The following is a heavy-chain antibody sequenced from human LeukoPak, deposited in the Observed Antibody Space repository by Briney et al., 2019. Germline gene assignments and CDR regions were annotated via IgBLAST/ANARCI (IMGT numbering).Heavy chain of an antibody. CDR2: TYYRSKWYN. D-gene: IGHD4-17*01. J-gene: IGHJ4*02. Sequence: SQTLSLTCAISGDSVSSNSAAWNWIRQSPSRGLEWLGRTYYRSKWYNDYAVSVKSRITINPDTSKNQFSLQLNSVTPEDTAVYYCARDEDYGDYVPYYFDYWGQGTLVTVSS. V-gene: IGHV6-1*01. CDR1: GDSVSSNSAA. CDR3: ARDEDYGDYVPYYFDY.